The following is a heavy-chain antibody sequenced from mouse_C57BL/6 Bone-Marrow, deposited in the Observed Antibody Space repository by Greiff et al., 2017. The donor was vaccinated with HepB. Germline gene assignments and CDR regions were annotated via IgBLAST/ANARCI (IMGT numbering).Heavy chain of an antibody. CDR3: ARGRGYYGSKDWYFDV. J-gene: IGHJ1*03. CDR1: GFTFSSYA. D-gene: IGHD1-1*01. V-gene: IGHV5-4*03. CDR2: ISDGGSYT. Sequence: EVMLVESGGGLVKPGGSLKLSCAASGFTFSSYAMSWVRQTPEKRLEWVATISDGGSYTYYPDNVKGRFTISRDNAKNNLYLQMSQLKSEDTAKYYCARGRGYYGSKDWYFDVWGTGTTVTVSS.